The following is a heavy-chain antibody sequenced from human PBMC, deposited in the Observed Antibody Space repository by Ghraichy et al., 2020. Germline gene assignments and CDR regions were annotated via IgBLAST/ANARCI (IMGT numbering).Heavy chain of an antibody. J-gene: IGHJ6*02. V-gene: IGHV4-59*01. D-gene: IGHD6-13*01. CDR3: ARGGAGTPGYGLDV. Sequence: ESLNISCTVSGGSIDSYFWSWIRQPPGKGLEWIAYISYRGNTNYNPSLQSRVTISVDTSKNQFSLKLTSVTAADTAVYYCARGGAGTPGYGLDVWGQGTTGTVSS. CDR2: ISYRGNT. CDR1: GGSIDSYF.